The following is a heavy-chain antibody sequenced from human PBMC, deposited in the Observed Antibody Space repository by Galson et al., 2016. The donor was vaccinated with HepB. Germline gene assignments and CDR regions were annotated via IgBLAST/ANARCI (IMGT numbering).Heavy chain of an antibody. CDR2: MSYAGSNE. D-gene: IGHD2-15*01. CDR3: AKERGWYGGPNYGS. CDR1: GFIFSNYG. J-gene: IGHJ5*02. Sequence: SLRLSCAASGFIFSNYGMHWVRQAPGKGLEWVAVMSYAGSNEYYADSVKGRFTISRDNSKNTLYLQMDRLRAADTAVYYCAKERGWYGGPNYGSWGQGTLVTVSS. V-gene: IGHV3-30*18.